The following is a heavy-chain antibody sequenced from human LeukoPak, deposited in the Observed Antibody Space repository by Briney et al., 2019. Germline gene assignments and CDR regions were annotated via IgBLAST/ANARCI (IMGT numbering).Heavy chain of an antibody. D-gene: IGHD3-3*01. CDR3: ARDGRYDFWSGYSAGYFDL. V-gene: IGHV3-7*01. CDR1: GFTFSSYW. Sequence: GGSLRLSCAAPGFTFSSYWMSWVRQAPGKGLEWVANIKQDGSETYYVDSVKGRFTISRDNAKNSLYLQMNSLRAEDTAVYYCARDGRYDFWSGYSAGYFDLWGRGTLVTVSS. J-gene: IGHJ2*01. CDR2: IKQDGSET.